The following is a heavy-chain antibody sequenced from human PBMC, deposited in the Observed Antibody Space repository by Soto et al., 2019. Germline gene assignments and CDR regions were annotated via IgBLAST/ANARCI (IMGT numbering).Heavy chain of an antibody. Sequence: QVKLVQSGAEVKKPGASVKVSCKASGYTFSSYCISWVRQAPGQGLEWMGWISAHNGNTNYAQKVQGRVTMTTDTSTSTAYMELRSLRSDDTAVYYCARHNSLWPNWYDPWGQGTLVTVSS. CDR2: ISAHNGNT. J-gene: IGHJ5*02. CDR3: ARHNSLWPNWYDP. V-gene: IGHV1-18*01. D-gene: IGHD1-1*01. CDR1: GYTFSSYC.